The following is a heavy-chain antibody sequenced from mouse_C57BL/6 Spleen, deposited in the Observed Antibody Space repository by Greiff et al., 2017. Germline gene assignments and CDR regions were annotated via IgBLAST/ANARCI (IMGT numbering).Heavy chain of an antibody. J-gene: IGHJ4*01. CDR2: ISNGGGST. V-gene: IGHV5-12*01. D-gene: IGHD2-4*01. CDR3: AREDYDYENAMDY. Sequence: EVHLVESGGGLVQPGGSLKLSCAASGFTFSDYYMYWVRQTPEKRLEWVAYISNGGGSTYYPDTVKGRFTISRDNAKNTLYLQMSRLKSEDTAMYYCAREDYDYENAMDYWGQGTSVTVSS. CDR1: GFTFSDYY.